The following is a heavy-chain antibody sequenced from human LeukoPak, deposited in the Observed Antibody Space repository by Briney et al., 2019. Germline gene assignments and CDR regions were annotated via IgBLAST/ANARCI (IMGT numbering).Heavy chain of an antibody. CDR1: GGSISSYY. CDR2: IYTSGST. CDR3: ARHFSSGYYLLYDAFDI. J-gene: IGHJ3*02. D-gene: IGHD3-22*01. Sequence: SETLSLTCTVSGGSISSYYWSWIRQPAGKGLEWIGRIYTSGSTNYNPSLKSRVTMSVDTSKNQFSLKLSSVTAADTAVYYCARHFSSGYYLLYDAFDIWGQGTMVTVSS. V-gene: IGHV4-4*07.